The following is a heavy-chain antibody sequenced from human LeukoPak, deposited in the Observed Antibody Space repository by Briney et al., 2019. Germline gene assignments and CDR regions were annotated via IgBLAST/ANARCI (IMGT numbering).Heavy chain of an antibody. J-gene: IGHJ3*02. Sequence: SETLSLTCTVSGGSISSYYWSWIRQPPGKGLEWIGYIYYSGSTTYNPSLKSRVTISVDTSKNQFSLKLSSVTAADTAVYYCARDSGQWLEDAFDIWGQGTMVTVSS. D-gene: IGHD6-19*01. CDR2: IYYSGST. CDR1: GGSISSYY. CDR3: ARDSGQWLEDAFDI. V-gene: IGHV4-59*01.